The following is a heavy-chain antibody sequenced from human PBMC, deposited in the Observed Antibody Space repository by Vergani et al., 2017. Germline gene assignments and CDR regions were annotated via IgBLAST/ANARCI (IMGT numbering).Heavy chain of an antibody. CDR3: VRTEYCTGIACNTRFDS. J-gene: IGHJ5*01. D-gene: IGHD2-8*02. CDR2: IDEYENRA. V-gene: IGHV3-74*03. Sequence: EVQLVESGGGSVQSGGSLRLSCVASGFSFNTYWMHWVRQVPGKGLMWVARIDEYENRATYGDFETGRFTISRDNAKNTVFLQMNNLRADDAGVYYCVRTEYCTGIACNTRFDSWGQGALVTVSS. CDR1: GFSFNTYW.